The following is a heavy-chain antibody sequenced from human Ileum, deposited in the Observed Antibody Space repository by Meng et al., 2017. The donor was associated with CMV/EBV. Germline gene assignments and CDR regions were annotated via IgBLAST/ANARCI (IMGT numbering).Heavy chain of an antibody. CDR1: VYTFTNYC. Sequence: VQLVQSGAEVKKPGASVKVSCTASVYTFTNYCVAWVRQMPGKGLEWMGMICFDDSDTTYSPTYSPSFQGQVTISADKSINTIYLQWSSLKASDTAKYYCTRGLHPSSWYPYTWGQGTLVTVSS. CDR3: TRGLHPSSWYPYT. D-gene: IGHD6-13*01. V-gene: IGHV5-51*01. J-gene: IGHJ5*02. CDR2: ICFDDSDTTYSP.